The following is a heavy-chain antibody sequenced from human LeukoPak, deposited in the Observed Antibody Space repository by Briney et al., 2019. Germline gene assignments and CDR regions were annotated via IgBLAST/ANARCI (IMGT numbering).Heavy chain of an antibody. Sequence: GGSLRLSCAASGFTVSSNYMSWVRQAPGKGLEWVSVIYSCGSTYYADSVKGRFTISRDNAKNSLYLQMNSLRAEDTAVYYCARESPPAAGRAPIDYWGQGTLVTVSS. CDR3: ARESPPAAGRAPIDY. CDR2: IYSCGST. CDR1: GFTVSSNY. V-gene: IGHV3-66*01. D-gene: IGHD6-13*01. J-gene: IGHJ4*02.